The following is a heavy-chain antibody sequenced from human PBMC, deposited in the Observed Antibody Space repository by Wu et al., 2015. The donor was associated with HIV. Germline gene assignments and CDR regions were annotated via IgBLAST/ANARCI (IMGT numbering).Heavy chain of an antibody. CDR1: GGSFSGYY. CDR2: IDHSESA. Sequence: QVQLQQWGAGLLKPSETLSLTCGVNGGSFSGYYRIWIRQPPGKGLEWIGDIDHSESATYNPSLKSRVTISGDTSKKQSFLNLKSVTAADTAVYFCARGYCSGGTCHGFQLWGQGTLVIVSS. CDR3: ARGYCSGGTCHGFQL. J-gene: IGHJ5*02. V-gene: IGHV4-34*02. D-gene: IGHD2-15*01.